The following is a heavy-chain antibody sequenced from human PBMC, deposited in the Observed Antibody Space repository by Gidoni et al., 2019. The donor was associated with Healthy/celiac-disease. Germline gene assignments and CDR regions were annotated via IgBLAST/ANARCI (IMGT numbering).Heavy chain of an antibody. J-gene: IGHJ3*02. CDR1: AFTFSSYA. V-gene: IGHV3-30*01. Sequence: QVQLVESGGGAVQPGRSLRLSCAASAFTFSSYAMHWVRQAPGKGLEWVAVISYDGSNKSYADSVKGRFTISRDNSKNTLCLQMNSLRAEDTAVYYCASLVWDRRGDAFDIWGQGTMVTVSS. D-gene: IGHD2-8*01. CDR2: ISYDGSNK. CDR3: ASLVWDRRGDAFDI.